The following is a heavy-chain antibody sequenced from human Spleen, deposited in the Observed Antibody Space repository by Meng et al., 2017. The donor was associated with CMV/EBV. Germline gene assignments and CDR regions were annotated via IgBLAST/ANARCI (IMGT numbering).Heavy chain of an antibody. D-gene: IGHD6-13*01. CDR3: AREARAAGTDEYFDY. V-gene: IGHV1-2*02. CDR2: INPNNGGT. Sequence: ASVKVSCKASGYTFIDYYMHWVRQAPGQGLEWMGGINPNNGGTNYAQKFQGRVNMTRDTSISTTYMELSRLRSDDTAVYYCAREARAAGTDEYFDYWCQGTLVTVSS. J-gene: IGHJ4*02. CDR1: GYTFIDYY.